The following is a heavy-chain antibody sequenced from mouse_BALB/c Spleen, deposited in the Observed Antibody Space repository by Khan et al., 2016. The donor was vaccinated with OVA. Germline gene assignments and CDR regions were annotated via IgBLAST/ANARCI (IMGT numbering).Heavy chain of an antibody. J-gene: IGHJ4*01. CDR1: GFTFSSSA. Sequence: EVELVESGGGLVKPGGSLKLSCAASGFTFSSSAMSWVRQTPEKRLEWVATISSGGSYTYYPDSVKGRFTISRDNAKNTLYLHMSSLRSEDTAMYYCAIRYDGYYGGSMDYWGQGTSVTVSS. CDR2: ISSGGSYT. CDR3: AIRYDGYYGGSMDY. V-gene: IGHV5-9-3*01. D-gene: IGHD2-3*01.